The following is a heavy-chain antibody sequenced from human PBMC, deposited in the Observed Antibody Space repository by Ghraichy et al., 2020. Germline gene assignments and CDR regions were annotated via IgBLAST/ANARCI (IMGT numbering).Heavy chain of an antibody. D-gene: IGHD1-26*01. Sequence: GGSLRLSCAASGFTFSSYGMHWVRQAPGKGLEWVAFIRYDGSNKYYADSVKGRFTISRDNSKNTLYLQMNSLRAEDTTVYYCAKDKWELLHVLDYWGQGTLVTVSS. CDR1: GFTFSSYG. CDR2: IRYDGSNK. V-gene: IGHV3-30*02. CDR3: AKDKWELLHVLDY. J-gene: IGHJ4*02.